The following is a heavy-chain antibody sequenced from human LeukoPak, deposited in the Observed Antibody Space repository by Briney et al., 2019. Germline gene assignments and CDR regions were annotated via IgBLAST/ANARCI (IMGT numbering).Heavy chain of an antibody. J-gene: IGHJ4*02. CDR2: ISSRSDYI. CDR1: GFTFSSDS. D-gene: IGHD2-15*01. CDR3: ARMGYLDF. Sequence: GGSLRLSCTASGFTFSSDSMSWVRQAPGRGLEWVSSISSRSDYIYYADSVKGRFTISRDNAKNSLFLQMNSLRAEDTAVYYCARMGYLDFWGQGTLVTVSS. V-gene: IGHV3-21*01.